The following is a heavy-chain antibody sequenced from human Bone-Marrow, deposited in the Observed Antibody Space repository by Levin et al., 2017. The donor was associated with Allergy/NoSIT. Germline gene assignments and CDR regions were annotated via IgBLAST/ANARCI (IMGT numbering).Heavy chain of an antibody. V-gene: IGHV3-13*01. Sequence: SGGSLRLSCAASEFTFSNYDMHWVRQATGKGLEWLSSIGPGGDTYYSGSVRGRFTISRENAKNAFYLQMNSLRAGDTAVYYCTREGKGDFNDAFDIWGQGTMVTVSS. J-gene: IGHJ3*02. CDR2: IGPGGDT. CDR1: EFTFSNYD. D-gene: IGHD3-16*01. CDR3: TREGKGDFNDAFDI.